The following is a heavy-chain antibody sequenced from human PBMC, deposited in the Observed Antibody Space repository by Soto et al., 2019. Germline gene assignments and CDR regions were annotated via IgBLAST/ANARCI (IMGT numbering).Heavy chain of an antibody. CDR3: ETYCSGGSCYRVLDY. V-gene: IGHV1-24*01. D-gene: IGHD2-15*01. CDR1: GYTLTELS. J-gene: IGHJ4*02. Sequence: QVQLVQSGAEVKKPGASVKVSCKVSGYTLTELSMHWVRQAPGKGLEWMGGFDPEDGETIYAQKFQGRVTMTEDTSKDTAYMELSSLRSEDTAVYYCETYCSGGSCYRVLDYWGQETLVTVSS. CDR2: FDPEDGET.